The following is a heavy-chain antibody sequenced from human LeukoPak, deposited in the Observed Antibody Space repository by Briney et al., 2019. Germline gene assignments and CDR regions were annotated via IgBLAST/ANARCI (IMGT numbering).Heavy chain of an antibody. CDR2: IYTSGST. V-gene: IGHV4-4*07. D-gene: IGHD2-2*01. Sequence: PSETLSLTCTVSGGSISSYYWSWIRQPAGKGLEWVGRIYTSGSTNYNPSLKSRVTMSVDTSKNQFSLKLSSVTAADTAVYYCARSRLYCSSTSCYSTPYYYYGMDVWGQGTTVTVSS. CDR3: ARSRLYCSSTSCYSTPYYYYGMDV. J-gene: IGHJ6*02. CDR1: GGSISSYY.